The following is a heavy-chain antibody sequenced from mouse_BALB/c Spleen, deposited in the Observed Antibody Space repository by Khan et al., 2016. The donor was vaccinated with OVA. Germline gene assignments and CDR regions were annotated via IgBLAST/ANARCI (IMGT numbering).Heavy chain of an antibody. CDR1: GFSLTDYA. V-gene: IGHV2-6-5*01. CDR3: ARDPPYYSMDY. CDR2: IWVSGSK. J-gene: IGHJ4*01. Sequence: QVQLKQSGPGLVAPSQSLSITCTVSGFSLTDYAVSWIRQPPGKGLEWLGVIWVSGSKYYNSVLKPRLSISKDNSKSQVFLKMNSLKNDDTAMYFCARDPPYYSMDYWGQGTSVTVSS.